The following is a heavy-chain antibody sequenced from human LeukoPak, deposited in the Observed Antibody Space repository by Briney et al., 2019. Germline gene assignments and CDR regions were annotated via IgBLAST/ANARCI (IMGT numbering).Heavy chain of an antibody. CDR3: ARVPYYYDSSGYYPTTTLDY. Sequence: ASVKVSCKASGYTFTGYYMHWVRQAPGQGLEWMGWINPNSGGTNCAQKFQGRVTMTRDTSISTAYMELSRLRSDDTAVYYCARVPYYYDSSGYYPTTTLDYWGQGTLVTVSS. J-gene: IGHJ4*02. CDR2: INPNSGGT. CDR1: GYTFTGYY. V-gene: IGHV1-2*02. D-gene: IGHD3-22*01.